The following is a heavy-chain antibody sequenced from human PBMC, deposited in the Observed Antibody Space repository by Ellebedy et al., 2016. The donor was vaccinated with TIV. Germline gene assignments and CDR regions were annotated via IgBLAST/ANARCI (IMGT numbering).Heavy chain of an antibody. CDR1: GFTFNSYS. J-gene: IGHJ6*02. V-gene: IGHV3-48*02. CDR2: ITSSSSTI. D-gene: IGHD3-10*01. Sequence: PGGSLRLSCAASGFTFNSYSMNWVRQAPGKGLEWVSYITSSSSTIYYVDSVKGRFTISRDNAKNSLHLQMNSLRDEDTAVYYCARDFGWFGEDDYYGMDVWGQGTTVTVSS. CDR3: ARDFGWFGEDDYYGMDV.